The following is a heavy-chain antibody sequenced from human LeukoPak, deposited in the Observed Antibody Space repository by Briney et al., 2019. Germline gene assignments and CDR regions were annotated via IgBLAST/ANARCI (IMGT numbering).Heavy chain of an antibody. D-gene: IGHD4-17*01. CDR1: GGSISSYY. Sequence: SETLSLTCTVSGGSISSYYWSWIRQPAGKGLEWIGRIYTSGSTNYNPSLKRRVTMSVDTSKNQFSLKLSSVTAADTAAYYCASDYGDYPSSYWGQGTLVTVSS. CDR2: IYTSGST. J-gene: IGHJ4*02. CDR3: ASDYGDYPSSY. V-gene: IGHV4-4*07.